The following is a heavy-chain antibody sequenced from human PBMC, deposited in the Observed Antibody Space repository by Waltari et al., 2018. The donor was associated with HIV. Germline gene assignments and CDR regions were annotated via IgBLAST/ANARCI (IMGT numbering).Heavy chain of an antibody. D-gene: IGHD3-16*01. CDR2: INAGNGNT. CDR1: GYSFTNYA. Sequence: QVQLVQSGAEGKKPGASVKVSCKAYGYSFTNYAMHWVRQAPGQRLQWMGWINAGNGNTESSQKFQGRVTISRDTSANTAYMELSSLRSEDTAVYYCARTTIYWGPFDYWGQGSLVTVSS. V-gene: IGHV1-3*01. J-gene: IGHJ4*02. CDR3: ARTTIYWGPFDY.